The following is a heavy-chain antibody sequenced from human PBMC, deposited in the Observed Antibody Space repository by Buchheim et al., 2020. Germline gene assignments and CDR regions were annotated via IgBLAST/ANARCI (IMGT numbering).Heavy chain of an antibody. CDR2: IYYSGST. CDR3: ARDGRYSSSWYSRYWYFDL. D-gene: IGHD6-13*01. J-gene: IGHJ2*01. CDR1: GGSISSSSYY. Sequence: QLQLQESGPGLMKPSETLSLTCTVSGGSISSSSYYWGWIRQPPGKGLEWIGSIYYSGSTYYNPSLKSRVTISVDTSKNQFSLKLSSVTAADTAVYYCARDGRYSSSWYSRYWYFDLWGRGTL. V-gene: IGHV4-39*07.